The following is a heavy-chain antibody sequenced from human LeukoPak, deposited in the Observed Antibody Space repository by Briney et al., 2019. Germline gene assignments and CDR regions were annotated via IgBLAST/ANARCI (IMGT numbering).Heavy chain of an antibody. CDR3: ARADYGDTIPQNAFDI. CDR1: GYTFTSYG. Sequence: ASVKVSCKASGYTFTSYGISWVRQAPGQGLEWMGWISAYNGNTNYAQKLQGRVTMTTDTSTSTAYMELRSLRSDDTAVYYCARADYGDTIPQNAFDIWGQGTMVTVSS. D-gene: IGHD4-17*01. CDR2: ISAYNGNT. V-gene: IGHV1-18*04. J-gene: IGHJ3*02.